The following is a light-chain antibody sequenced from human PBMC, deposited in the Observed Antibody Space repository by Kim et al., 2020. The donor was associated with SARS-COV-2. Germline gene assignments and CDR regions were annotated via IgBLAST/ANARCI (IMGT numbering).Light chain of an antibody. CDR1: SSNIGSNY. CDR2: KKD. J-gene: IGLJ2*01. Sequence: ELTQPPSVSGTPGQRVTISCSGSSSNIGSNYVYWYQQLPGTAPKLLIYKKDQRPSGVPDRFSGSESDISASLAISGLRSEEEAAYYCATWDDSLSGVVSGGGTRLTVL. V-gene: IGLV1-47*01. CDR3: ATWDDSLSGVV.